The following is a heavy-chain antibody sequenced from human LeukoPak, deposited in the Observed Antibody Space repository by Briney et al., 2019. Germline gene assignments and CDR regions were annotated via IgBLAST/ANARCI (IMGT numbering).Heavy chain of an antibody. CDR1: GFTFSSYA. CDR2: ISGSGGST. CDR3: AKDRRTMVRGVISGFDN. D-gene: IGHD3-10*01. Sequence: GGSLRLSCAASGFTFSSYAMSWVRQAPGKGLEWVSAISGSGGSTYYADSVKGRFTISRDNSKNTLYLQMNSLRAEDTAVYYCAKDRRTMVRGVISGFDNWGQGTLVTVSS. J-gene: IGHJ4*02. V-gene: IGHV3-23*01.